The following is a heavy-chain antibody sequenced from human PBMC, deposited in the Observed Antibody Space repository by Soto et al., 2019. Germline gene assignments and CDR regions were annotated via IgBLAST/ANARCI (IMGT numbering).Heavy chain of an antibody. V-gene: IGHV3-48*02. CDR1: GVTFSTYS. CDR2: IDSVTGIR. Sequence: EVQLVESGGGLVQPGGALRLSCVVSGVTFSTYSMNWVRQAPGRGLEWVAYIDSVTGIRNYAESVKGRFIISREKVEKTLLLQMNSLRYEATAVYYCATVARAYWGQGALVTVSS. CDR3: ATVARAY. J-gene: IGHJ4*02.